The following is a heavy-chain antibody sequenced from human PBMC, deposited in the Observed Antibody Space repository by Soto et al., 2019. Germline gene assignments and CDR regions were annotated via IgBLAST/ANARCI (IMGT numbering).Heavy chain of an antibody. CDR1: GGTFSTYA. CDR3: ATVGAVAGTVYFQH. J-gene: IGHJ1*01. V-gene: IGHV1-69*06. CDR2: IIPLFGTA. Sequence: SVKVSCKTSGGTFSTYAIYWVRQAPGQGLEWMGAIIPLFGTADYAQKFQGRVTMTEDTSTHIAYMELSSLRSEDTAVYYCATVGAVAGTVYFQHWGQGTLVTVSS. D-gene: IGHD6-19*01.